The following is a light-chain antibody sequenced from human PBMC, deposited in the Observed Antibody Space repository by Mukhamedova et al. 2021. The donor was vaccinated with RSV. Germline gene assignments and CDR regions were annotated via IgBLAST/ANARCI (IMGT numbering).Light chain of an antibody. V-gene: IGKV1-5*03. Sequence: LAWYQVKPGKAPRLLIYEASSLDSVVPSRFRGSGYGTDFALAISSLQPDDFGTYYCQQYKSYWTFGQGTKVEIK. J-gene: IGKJ1*01. CDR2: EAS. CDR3: QQYKSYWT.